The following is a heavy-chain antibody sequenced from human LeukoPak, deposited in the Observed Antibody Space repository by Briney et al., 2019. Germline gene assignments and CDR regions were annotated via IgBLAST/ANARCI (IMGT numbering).Heavy chain of an antibody. CDR1: GFTFSKYA. D-gene: IGHD1-26*01. Sequence: GGSLRLSCAASGFTFSKYAMHWVRQAPGKGLEYASAISSSGDSTYYANTVKGRFAISRDNSKNTLFLQMGSLRVDDMGVYYCAREGASSGSYSYWGQGTLVTVSS. CDR2: ISSSGDST. CDR3: AREGASSGSYSY. J-gene: IGHJ4*02. V-gene: IGHV3-64*01.